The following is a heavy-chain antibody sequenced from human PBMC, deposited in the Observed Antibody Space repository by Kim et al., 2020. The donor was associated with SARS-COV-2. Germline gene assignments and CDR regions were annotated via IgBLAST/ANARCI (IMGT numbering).Heavy chain of an antibody. J-gene: IGHJ3*02. Sequence: ASVKVSCKVSGYTLTELSMHWVRQAPGKGLEWMGGFDPEDGETIYAQKFQGRVTMTEDTSTDTAYMELSSLRSEDTAVYYCATDYYKVTTRAFDIWGQGTMVTVSS. CDR2: FDPEDGET. V-gene: IGHV1-24*01. D-gene: IGHD4-17*01. CDR1: GYTLTELS. CDR3: ATDYYKVTTRAFDI.